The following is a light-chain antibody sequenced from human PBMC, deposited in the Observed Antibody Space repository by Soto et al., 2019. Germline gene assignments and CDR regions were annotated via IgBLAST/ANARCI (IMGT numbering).Light chain of an antibody. CDR2: DAS. V-gene: IGKV1-5*01. CDR3: QQYNSYSPWT. J-gene: IGKJ1*01. CDR1: QNVNKW. Sequence: DIHLTQSPSTLSASVGDRVTITCRASQNVNKWLSWSQHKPGKVPKLLIFDASTLQTGVPSRFGGGGSGTEFTLTISGLQPDDFASDYCQQYNSYSPWTFGPGTTGDIK.